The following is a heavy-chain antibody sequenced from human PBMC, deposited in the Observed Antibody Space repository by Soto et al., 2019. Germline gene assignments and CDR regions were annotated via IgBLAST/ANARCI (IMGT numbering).Heavy chain of an antibody. CDR3: TTGLTIFGVVIDP. D-gene: IGHD3-3*01. J-gene: IGHJ5*02. V-gene: IGHV3-15*01. Sequence: PGGSLRLSCAASGFTFSNALMSWVRQAPGKGLEWVGRIKSKTDGETTDYAAPVKGRFTISRDDSKNTLYLQMNSLKTEDTAVYYCTTGLTIFGVVIDPWGQGTLVTVSS. CDR1: GFTFSNAL. CDR2: IKSKTDGETT.